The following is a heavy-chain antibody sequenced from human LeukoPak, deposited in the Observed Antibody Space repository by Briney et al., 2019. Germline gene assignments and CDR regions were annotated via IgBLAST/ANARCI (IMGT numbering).Heavy chain of an antibody. CDR1: GFTFSGYS. CDR2: ISGSSGSI. CDR3: ARANPPAISFFDW. Sequence: GGSLRLSCAASGFTFSGYSMNWVRLAPGNGLEWVSSISGSSGSIYYADSVKGRFTISRDNAKNSLGLQMNSLRAEDTAVYYCARANPPAISFFDWWGQGTLVSVSS. V-gene: IGHV3-21*01. D-gene: IGHD3-9*01. J-gene: IGHJ4*02.